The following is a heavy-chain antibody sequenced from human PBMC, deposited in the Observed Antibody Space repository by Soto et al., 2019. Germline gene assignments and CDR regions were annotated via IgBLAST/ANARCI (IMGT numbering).Heavy chain of an antibody. CDR1: GGSISTDYC. Sequence: QVQLQDAGAGLVKPSGTLSLTCAVSGGSISTDYCWRWVRQPPGKGLERIGEVHHSGTNNYIQSLKSRVTMTVDKSGNEVPLELTSVADPATAVYFCARGDYYRWVYWGQGTLVTVSS. J-gene: IGHJ4*02. CDR2: VHHSGTN. V-gene: IGHV4-4*02. CDR3: ARGDYYRWVY. D-gene: IGHD4-17*01.